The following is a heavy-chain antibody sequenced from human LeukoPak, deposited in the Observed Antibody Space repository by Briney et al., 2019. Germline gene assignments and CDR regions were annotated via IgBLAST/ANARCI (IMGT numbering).Heavy chain of an antibody. CDR3: AKESLSSPSHHFDC. Sequence: GGSLRLSCAASGFTFSSYAMSWVRQAPGKGLEWLSAISGSGDTTYYAESVKGRFSISRDSSKNTVYLQINSLRADDTAMYFCAKESLSSPSHHFDCWGQGTLVIVSS. CDR1: GFTFSSYA. CDR2: ISGSGDTT. J-gene: IGHJ4*02. V-gene: IGHV3-23*01. D-gene: IGHD6-6*01.